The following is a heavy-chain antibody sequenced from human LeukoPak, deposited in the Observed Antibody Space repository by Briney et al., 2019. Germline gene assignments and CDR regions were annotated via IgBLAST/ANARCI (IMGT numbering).Heavy chain of an antibody. Sequence: PSETLSLTCTVSGGSISSDTYYWGWIRQPSGKGLEWIGSVYYSGNTYYNPSLKSRVTISVDTSKNQFSLKLSSVTTADTAVYYCAREAAAGTLLHYYYYYYMDVWGKGTTVTVSS. CDR3: AREAAAGTLLHYYYYYYMDV. D-gene: IGHD6-13*01. CDR1: GGSISSDTYY. CDR2: VYYSGNT. V-gene: IGHV4-39*07. J-gene: IGHJ6*03.